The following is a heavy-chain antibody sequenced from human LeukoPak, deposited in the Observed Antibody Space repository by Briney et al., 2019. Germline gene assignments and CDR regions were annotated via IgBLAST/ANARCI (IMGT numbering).Heavy chain of an antibody. CDR1: AFTFNNYG. J-gene: IGHJ6*03. D-gene: IGHD6-13*01. V-gene: IGHV3-30*02. CDR2: IRFDGSNK. Sequence: PGGSLRLSCAASAFTFNNYGMHWVRQAPGKGLEWVAFIRFDGSNKYYAGSVKGRFTISRDNSKNTLYLQMNSLRVEDTAVYYCGAAAAAGYYYYYMDVWGKGTTVTISS. CDR3: GAAAAAGYYYYYMDV.